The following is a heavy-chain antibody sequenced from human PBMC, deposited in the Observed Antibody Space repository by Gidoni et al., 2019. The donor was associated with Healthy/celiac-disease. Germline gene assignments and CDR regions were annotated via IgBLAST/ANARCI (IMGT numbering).Heavy chain of an antibody. CDR1: GFTFGDDA. J-gene: IGHJ4*02. V-gene: IGHV3-49*05. CDR2: IRSKAYGGTT. CDR3: TRELNYYDSSGYYAVGY. D-gene: IGHD3-22*01. Sequence: EVQLVESGGGLVKPGRSLRLSCTASGFTFGDDALSWFRQAPGKGLEWVGFIRSKAYGGTTEYAASVKGRFTISRDDSKSIAYLQMTSLKTEDTAVYYCTRELNYYDSSGYYAVGYWGQGTLVTVSP.